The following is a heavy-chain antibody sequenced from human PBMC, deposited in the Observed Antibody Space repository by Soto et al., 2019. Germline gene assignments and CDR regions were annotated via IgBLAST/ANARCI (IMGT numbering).Heavy chain of an antibody. D-gene: IGHD1-26*01. Sequence: EVRLVQSGGGLVQPGGSLRLSCAGSGFTFRDFDMQWVRQVTGKGLEWVSTIGTTDDPYYADSVKGRFTISREDAENSLYLQMNNLRAEDTAVYFCARSLGRGAPPLCPSDVWGRGTMVSVSS. V-gene: IGHV3-13*05. CDR1: GFTFRDFD. CDR2: IGTTDDP. J-gene: IGHJ3*01. CDR3: ARSLGRGAPPLCPSDV.